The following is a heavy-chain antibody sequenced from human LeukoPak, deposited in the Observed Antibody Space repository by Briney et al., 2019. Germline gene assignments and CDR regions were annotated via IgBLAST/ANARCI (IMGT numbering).Heavy chain of an antibody. V-gene: IGHV3-48*03. CDR1: GFTFSSYE. J-gene: IGHJ4*02. CDR2: ISSSGNFI. Sequence: GGSLRLSCAASGFTFSSYEMNWVRQAPEKGLEWVSHISSSGNFIKYADSVIGRFTISRDNAKNSVYLQISTLGDEDTAVYYCTRGTAYWGQGTLVTVSP. CDR3: TRGTAY.